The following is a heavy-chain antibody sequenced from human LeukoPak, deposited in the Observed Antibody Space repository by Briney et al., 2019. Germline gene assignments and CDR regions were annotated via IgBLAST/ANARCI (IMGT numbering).Heavy chain of an antibody. Sequence: SEALSLTCTVSGGSINSYYWSWIRQPPGKGLEWIAYIYYSGSTSYNPSLKSRVTISVDTSKNQFSLKLNSVTAADTAMYYCARLFHPALSGNYPFDYWGQGTLVTVSS. CDR1: GGSINSYY. V-gene: IGHV4-59*01. D-gene: IGHD1-26*01. CDR3: ARLFHPALSGNYPFDY. CDR2: IYYSGST. J-gene: IGHJ4*02.